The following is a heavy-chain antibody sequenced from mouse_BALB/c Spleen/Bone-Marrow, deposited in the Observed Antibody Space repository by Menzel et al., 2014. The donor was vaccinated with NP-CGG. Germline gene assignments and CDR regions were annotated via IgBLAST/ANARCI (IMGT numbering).Heavy chain of an antibody. J-gene: IGHJ1*01. V-gene: IGHV4-1*02. CDR3: ARLNYYGNLFV. D-gene: IGHD1-1*01. Sequence: EVKLMESGGGLVQPGGSLKLSCAASGFDFSRYWMSWVRQAPGKGLEWIGEINPDSNTINYTPSLKDKFIISRDNAKNTLYLQMSEVRSEDTALYYCARLNYYGNLFVWGAGTTVTDSS. CDR1: GFDFSRYW. CDR2: INPDSNTI.